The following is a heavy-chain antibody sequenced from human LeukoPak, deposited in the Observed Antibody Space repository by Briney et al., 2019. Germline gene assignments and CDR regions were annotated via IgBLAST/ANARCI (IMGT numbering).Heavy chain of an antibody. CDR1: GFTFSSYA. D-gene: IGHD2-15*01. CDR3: ALSPEWGSTEYFQH. V-gene: IGHV3-23*01. Sequence: AGGSLRLSCAASGFTFSSYAMSWVRQAPGKGLEWVSAISGSGGSTYYADSVKGRFTISRDNSKNTLYLQMNSLRAEDTAVYFCALSPEWGSTEYFQHWGQGTLVTVSS. CDR2: ISGSGGST. J-gene: IGHJ1*01.